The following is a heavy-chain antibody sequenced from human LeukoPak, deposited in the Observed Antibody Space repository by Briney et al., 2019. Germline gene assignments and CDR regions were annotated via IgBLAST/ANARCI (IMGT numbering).Heavy chain of an antibody. D-gene: IGHD2-15*01. V-gene: IGHV3-73*01. CDR3: TRHANPDCSGGSCYSGRTGY. Sequence: GGSLRLSCAASGFTFSGSAMHWVRQASGKGLEWVGRIRSKANSYATAYAASVKGRFTISRDDSKNTAYLQMNSLKTEDTAVYYCTRHANPDCSGGSCYSGRTGYWGQGTLVTVSS. CDR2: IRSKANSYAT. J-gene: IGHJ4*02. CDR1: GFTFSGSA.